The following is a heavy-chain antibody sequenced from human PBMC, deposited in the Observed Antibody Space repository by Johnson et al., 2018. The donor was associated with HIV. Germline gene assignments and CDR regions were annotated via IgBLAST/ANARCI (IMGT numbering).Heavy chain of an antibody. V-gene: IGHV3-9*01. D-gene: IGHD6-6*01. CDR3: AKDMAARTFDAFDI. Sequence: VQLVESGGDLVQPGRSLKLACAASGFNFDVYAMHWVRQVLGKGLEWVSTISWNSGTIRYADSVKGRFTISRDNAKNSLYLQMNSLRAEDTALYYCAKDMAARTFDAFDIWGQGTMVTVSS. J-gene: IGHJ3*02. CDR1: GFNFDVYA. CDR2: ISWNSGTI.